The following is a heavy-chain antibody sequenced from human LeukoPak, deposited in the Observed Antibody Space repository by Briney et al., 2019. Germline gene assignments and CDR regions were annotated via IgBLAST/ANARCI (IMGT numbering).Heavy chain of an antibody. V-gene: IGHV1-69*05. Sequence: SVKVSCKASGGTFSSYAISWVRQAPGQGLEWMGRIIPIFGTANYAQKVQGRVTITTDESTSTAYMELGSLRSEDTAVYYCARGEHYDSSGSSYWGQGTLVTVSS. CDR1: GGTFSSYA. J-gene: IGHJ4*02. CDR2: IIPIFGTA. D-gene: IGHD3-22*01. CDR3: ARGEHYDSSGSSY.